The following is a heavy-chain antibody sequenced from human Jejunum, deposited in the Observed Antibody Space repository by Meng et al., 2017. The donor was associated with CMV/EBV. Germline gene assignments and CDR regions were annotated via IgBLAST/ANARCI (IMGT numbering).Heavy chain of an antibody. Sequence: GFTFDDYAMHWVRLVPGKGLEWVSGISWNSVTLHYADYVKGRFIVSRDNAKHSLYLQMNSLRVDDTAIYFCAKSCAPEGISCYSSWGQGTLVTVSS. CDR1: GFTFDDYA. J-gene: IGHJ5*02. CDR2: ISWNSVTL. D-gene: IGHD2-2*02. CDR3: AKSCAPEGISCYSS. V-gene: IGHV3-9*01.